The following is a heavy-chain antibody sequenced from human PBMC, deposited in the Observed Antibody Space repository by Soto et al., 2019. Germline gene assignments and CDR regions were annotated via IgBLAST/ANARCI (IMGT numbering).Heavy chain of an antibody. CDR3: AKVLLSGWYGGANFDY. CDR2: ISYDGSNK. Sequence: QVQLVESGGGVVQPGRSLRLSCAASGFTFSSYGMHWVRQAPGKGLEWVAVISYDGSNKYYADSVKGRFTISRDNSKNSLYLQMNSLRAEDTAVHYCAKVLLSGWYGGANFDYWGQGTLVTVSS. V-gene: IGHV3-30*18. CDR1: GFTFSSYG. J-gene: IGHJ4*02. D-gene: IGHD6-19*01.